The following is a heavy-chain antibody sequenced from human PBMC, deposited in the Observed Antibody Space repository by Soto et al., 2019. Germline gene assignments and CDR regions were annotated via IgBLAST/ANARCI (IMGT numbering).Heavy chain of an antibody. Sequence: QVQLVQSGAEVRKPGASVRVSSKASGYTFSTHDINWVRQAPGQGLEWMGWMNFNSGNTGYAQKFQGRVTMTRDTSISTAYMELSSLSSEDTAVYYCAVAVVPTSIHYYYYMDVWGKGATVTVSS. D-gene: IGHD2-2*01. V-gene: IGHV1-8*01. CDR1: GYTFSTHD. CDR2: MNFNSGNT. CDR3: AVAVVPTSIHYYYYMDV. J-gene: IGHJ6*03.